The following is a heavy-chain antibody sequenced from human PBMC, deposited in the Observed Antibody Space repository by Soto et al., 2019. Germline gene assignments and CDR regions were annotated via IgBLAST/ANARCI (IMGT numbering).Heavy chain of an antibody. CDR3: ARPYGTGWHGAFDV. CDR1: GGYISSTTYY. V-gene: IGHV4-39*01. Sequence: QLQLQESGPGLVKPSETLSLTCSVSGGYISSTTYYWGWIRQPPGKGLEWIGNIYYNGNTYYNPSLNSRVSMSVDTSKNQFSLRLSSVTAADTAVYFCARPYGTGWHGAFDVWGRGTMVTVSS. CDR2: IYYNGNT. D-gene: IGHD6-19*01. J-gene: IGHJ3*01.